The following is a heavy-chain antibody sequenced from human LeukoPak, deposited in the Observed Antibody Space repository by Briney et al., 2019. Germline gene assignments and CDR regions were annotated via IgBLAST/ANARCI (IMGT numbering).Heavy chain of an antibody. CDR3: ARGGSGWTARFYYYYYMDV. V-gene: IGHV4-34*01. Sequence: SQTLSLTCAVYGGSFSGYYWSWIRQPPGKGLEWIGEINHSGSTNYNPSLKSRVPISVDTSKNQFSLELSSVTAADTAVYYCARGGSGWTARFYYYYYMDVWGKGTKVTICS. J-gene: IGHJ6*03. CDR2: INHSGST. D-gene: IGHD6-19*01. CDR1: GGSFSGYY.